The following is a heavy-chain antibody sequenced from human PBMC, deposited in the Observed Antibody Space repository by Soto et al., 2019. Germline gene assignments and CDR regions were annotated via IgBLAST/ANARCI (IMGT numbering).Heavy chain of an antibody. V-gene: IGHV4-34*01. CDR2: INHSGSP. Sequence: QVQLQQWGAGLLKPSETLSLTCAVYCGSFSGYYWCWIRQPPGKGLEWIGEINHSGSPNYNPSLNSRVTMSVDTSKNQFSLKLSSVTAADTAVYYCARTSRFDCWGQGTLVTVSS. D-gene: IGHD6-6*01. J-gene: IGHJ4*02. CDR1: CGSFSGYY. CDR3: ARTSRFDC.